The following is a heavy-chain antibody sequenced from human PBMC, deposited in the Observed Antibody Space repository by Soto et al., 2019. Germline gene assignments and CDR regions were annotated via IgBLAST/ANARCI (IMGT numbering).Heavy chain of an antibody. Sequence: ASVKVSCKASGYTFTSYYMHWVRQAPGQGLERMGIINPSGGSTSYAQKFQGRVTMTRDTSTSTVYMELSSLRSEDTAVYYCARDSGGPYYDILTGYFDPQLFDYWGQGTLVTVSS. CDR2: INPSGGST. CDR1: GYTFTSYY. J-gene: IGHJ4*02. D-gene: IGHD3-9*01. V-gene: IGHV1-46*03. CDR3: ARDSGGPYYDILTGYFDPQLFDY.